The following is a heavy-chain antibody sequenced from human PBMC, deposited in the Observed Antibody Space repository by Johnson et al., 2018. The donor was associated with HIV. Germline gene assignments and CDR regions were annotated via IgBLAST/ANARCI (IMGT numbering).Heavy chain of an antibody. CDR2: ISYDGSNK. CDR1: GFTFSSYA. V-gene: IGHV3-30-3*01. J-gene: IGHJ3*02. Sequence: QVLLLESGGGVVQPGRSLRLSCAASGFTFSSYAMHWVRQAPGKGLEWVAVISYDGSNKYYADSVKGRFTISRDNSKNTLYLQMNSLRAEDTAVYYCARVVSDYNFWSGGRAFDIWGQGTMVTVSS. CDR3: ARVVSDYNFWSGGRAFDI. D-gene: IGHD3-3*01.